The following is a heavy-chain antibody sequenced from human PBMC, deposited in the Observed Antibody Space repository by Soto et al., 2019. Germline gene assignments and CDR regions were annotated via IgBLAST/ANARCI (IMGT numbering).Heavy chain of an antibody. CDR2: IYYSGST. CDR3: ARHYGRAFDI. D-gene: IGHD4-17*01. J-gene: IGHJ3*02. Sequence: QVQLQEWGAGLLKPSETLSLTCSVYGGSVSGYFWSWIRQPPGRGLEWLGQIYYSGSTSYKPSLKSRISISVDTSKSQLSLKMTSVTAADTAVYYCARHYGRAFDIWGQGTMVTVSS. CDR1: GGSVSGYF. V-gene: IGHV4-34*01.